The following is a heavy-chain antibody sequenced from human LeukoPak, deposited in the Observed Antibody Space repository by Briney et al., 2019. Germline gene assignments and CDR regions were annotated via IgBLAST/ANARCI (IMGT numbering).Heavy chain of an antibody. CDR2: ISWNSGSI. CDR1: GFTFDDYA. Sequence: GGSLRLSCAASGFTFDDYAMHWVRQAPGKGLEWVSGISWNSGSIGYADSVKGRFTISRDNAKNSLYLQMNSLRAEDTAVYYCARSKTFIAAAFGYWGQGTLVTVSS. J-gene: IGHJ4*02. V-gene: IGHV3-9*01. CDR3: ARSKTFIAAAFGY. D-gene: IGHD6-25*01.